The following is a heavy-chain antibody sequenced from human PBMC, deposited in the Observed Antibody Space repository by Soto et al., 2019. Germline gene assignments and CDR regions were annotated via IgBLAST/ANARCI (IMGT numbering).Heavy chain of an antibody. CDR2: ISTSGNV. Sequence: SSETLSLTCTVSGGSLTKYYWSWIRQPAGKGLEWIGRISTSGNVVSKASLRSRLTMSVDTSKNQFSLRLTSVTAADTAVYYCARDNNDFWSLYPLAFDYWGQGALVTGSS. J-gene: IGHJ4*02. CDR1: GGSLTKYY. D-gene: IGHD3-3*01. V-gene: IGHV4-4*07. CDR3: ARDNNDFWSLYPLAFDY.